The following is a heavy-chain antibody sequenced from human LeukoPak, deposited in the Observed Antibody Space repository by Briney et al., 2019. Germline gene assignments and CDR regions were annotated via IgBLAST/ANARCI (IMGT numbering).Heavy chain of an antibody. Sequence: ASVKVSCKASGYTITSYGISWVRQAPGQGLEWMGWISAYNGNTNYAQKLQGRVAMTTDTSTSTAYMELRSLRSDDTAVYYWAREGQHDYGVYFDLWGRGTLVTVSS. CDR2: ISAYNGNT. CDR3: AREGQHDYGVYFDL. J-gene: IGHJ2*01. CDR1: GYTITSYG. D-gene: IGHD4-17*01. V-gene: IGHV1-18*04.